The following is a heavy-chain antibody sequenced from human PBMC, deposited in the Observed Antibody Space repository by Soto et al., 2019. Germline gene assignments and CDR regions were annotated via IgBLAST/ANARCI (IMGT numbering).Heavy chain of an antibody. V-gene: IGHV4-59*08. D-gene: IGHD1-1*01. CDR2: IYYSGST. J-gene: IGHJ4*02. Sequence: QVQLQESGPGLVKPSETLSLTCTVSGGSISSYYWSWIRQPPGKGLEWIGYIYYSGSTNYNPALTSRVTILVDTSKSQYSQKLSSATAADTAVYYWARRYGGNRYYWGQRTLVTDAS. CDR3: ARRYGGNRYY. CDR1: GGSISSYY.